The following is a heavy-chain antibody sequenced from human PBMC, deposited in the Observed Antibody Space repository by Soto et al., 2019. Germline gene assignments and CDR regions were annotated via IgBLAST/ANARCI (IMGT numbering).Heavy chain of an antibody. J-gene: IGHJ5*02. Sequence: ASVKVSCKASGYTFTSYDINWVRQATGQGFEWMGWMNPNSGNTGYAQKFQGRVTMTRDTSITTAYMELSSLRSEDTAVYYCAREVGVVVTARTFDPWGQGTLVTVSS. V-gene: IGHV1-8*01. CDR3: AREVGVVVTARTFDP. CDR2: MNPNSGNT. D-gene: IGHD2-21*02. CDR1: GYTFTSYD.